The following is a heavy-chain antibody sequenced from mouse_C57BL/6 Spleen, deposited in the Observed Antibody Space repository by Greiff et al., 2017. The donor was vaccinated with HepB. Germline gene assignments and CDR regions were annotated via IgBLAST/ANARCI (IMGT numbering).Heavy chain of an antibody. CDR2: IYPGDGDT. J-gene: IGHJ3*01. D-gene: IGHD1-1*01. CDR3: ARSNYYGSSLAY. Sequence: VQLQESGPELVKPGASVKISCKASGYAFSSSWMNWVKQRPGKGLEWIGRIYPGDGDTNYNGKFKGKATLTADKSSSTAYMQLSSLTSEDAAVYCCARSNYYGSSLAYWGQGTLVTVSA. CDR1: GYAFSSSW. V-gene: IGHV1-82*01.